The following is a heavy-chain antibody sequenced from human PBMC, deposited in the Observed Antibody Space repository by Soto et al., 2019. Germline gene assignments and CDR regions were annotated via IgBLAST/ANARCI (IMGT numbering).Heavy chain of an antibody. CDR1: GFTFSSYS. CDR3: ARGEGSSSFRVLYYYYYMDV. Sequence: PGGSLRLSCAASGFTFSSYSMNWVRQAPGKGLEWVSYISSSSSTIYYADSVKGRFTISRDNAKNSLYLQMNSLRAEDTAVYYCARGEGSSSFRVLYYYYYMDVWGKGTTVTVSS. V-gene: IGHV3-48*01. J-gene: IGHJ6*03. CDR2: ISSSSSTI. D-gene: IGHD6-6*01.